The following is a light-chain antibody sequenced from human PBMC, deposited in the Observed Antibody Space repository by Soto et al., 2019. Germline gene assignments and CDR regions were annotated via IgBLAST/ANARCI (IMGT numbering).Light chain of an antibody. CDR3: QQYGSSPLT. CDR2: GAS. CDR1: QSVSISN. J-gene: IGKJ4*01. Sequence: ETVLTQSPATLSVSPGERTTLSCSASQSVSISNLAWYQQKPGQPPRLLIYGASSRATGIPDRFSGSGSGTDFTLTISRLEPEDFAVYFCQQYGSSPLTFGGGTKVDIK. V-gene: IGKV3-20*01.